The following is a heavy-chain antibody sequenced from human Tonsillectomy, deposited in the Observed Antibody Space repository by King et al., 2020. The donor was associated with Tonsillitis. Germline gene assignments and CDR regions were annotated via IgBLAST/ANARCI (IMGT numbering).Heavy chain of an antibody. CDR3: AKTPIPIGYFDY. J-gene: IGHJ4*02. V-gene: IGHV3-30*02. D-gene: IGHD2-21*01. CDR2: IRYDGSDK. Sequence: VQLVESGGGVVQPGGSLRLSCAASGFTFSSYGMHWVRQAPGKGLEWVAFIRYDGSDKYYADSVKGRFTISRDNSKNTLYLQMNSLRAEDTAVYYCAKTPIPIGYFDYWGRGPLVPVSS. CDR1: GFTFSSYG.